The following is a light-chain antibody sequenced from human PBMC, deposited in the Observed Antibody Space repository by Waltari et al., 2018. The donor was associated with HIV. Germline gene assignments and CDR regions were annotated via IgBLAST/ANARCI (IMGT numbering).Light chain of an antibody. J-gene: IGKJ3*01. CDR2: DAS. CDR3: QQYGSAFT. Sequence: EIVLTQSPGALSLSPGERATLSCRASQSLSSTYLAWYQQKPGQPPRLLMYDASTRATGIPDRFSGSGSGTDFTLTISRLEPEDFAVYYCQQYGSAFTFGPGTKVDIK. V-gene: IGKV3-20*01. CDR1: QSLSSTY.